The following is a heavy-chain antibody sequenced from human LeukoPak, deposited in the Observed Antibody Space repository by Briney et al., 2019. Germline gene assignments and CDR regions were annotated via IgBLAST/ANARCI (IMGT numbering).Heavy chain of an antibody. CDR3: ARECGGDCYPWGSYYGMDV. V-gene: IGHV3-11*01. J-gene: IGHJ6*02. Sequence: GGSLRLSCAASGFTLSDYYMSWIRQAPGKGLEWVSYISSSGDTIYFADSVKGQFTISRDNAKNSLYLQMNSLRAEDTAVYYCARECGGDCYPWGSYYGMDVWGQGTTVTVSS. CDR1: GFTLSDYY. CDR2: ISSSGDTI. D-gene: IGHD2-21*02.